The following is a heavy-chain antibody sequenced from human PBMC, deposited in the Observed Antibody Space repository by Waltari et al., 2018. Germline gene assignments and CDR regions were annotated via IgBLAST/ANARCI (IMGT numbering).Heavy chain of an antibody. CDR1: GFTFSSYW. CDR3: VLYSSDFLGDC. CDR2: SSMDGRIT. D-gene: IGHD6-25*01. V-gene: IGHV3-74*01. Sequence: EVQLVESGGGLVQPGGSLRLSCAASGFTFSSYWMHWVRQAPGKGLVSVSHSSMDGRITNYVDSVKGRFTISRDNAKNTLFLQMNSLRAEDTAVYYCVLYSSDFLGDCWGQGTLVTVSS. J-gene: IGHJ4*02.